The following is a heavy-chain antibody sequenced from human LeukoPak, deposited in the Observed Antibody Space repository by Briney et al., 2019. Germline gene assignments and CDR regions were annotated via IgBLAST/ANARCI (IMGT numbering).Heavy chain of an antibody. CDR2: IIPIFGTA. Sequence: GASVKVSCKASGGTFSSYAISWVRQAPGQGLEWMGGIIPIFGTANYAQKFQGRVTITADESTSTAYMELRSLRSDDTAVYYCARGMVRGVRDYWGQGTLVTVSS. CDR1: GGTFSSYA. D-gene: IGHD3-10*01. CDR3: ARGMVRGVRDY. V-gene: IGHV1-69*13. J-gene: IGHJ4*02.